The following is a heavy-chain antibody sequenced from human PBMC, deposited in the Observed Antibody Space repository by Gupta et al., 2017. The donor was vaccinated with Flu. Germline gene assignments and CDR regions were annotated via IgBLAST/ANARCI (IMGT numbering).Heavy chain of an antibody. J-gene: IGHJ4*02. CDR1: GGSISSGSYY. Sequence: QVQLQESGPGLVKPSQTLSLTCTVSGGSISSGSYYWSWIRQPAGKGLEWIGRIYTSGSTNYNPSLKSRVTISVDTSKNQFSLKLSSVTAADTAVYYCARARGIQLWPNSYFDYWGQGTLVTVSS. CDR3: ARARGIQLWPNSYFDY. D-gene: IGHD5-18*01. CDR2: IYTSGST. V-gene: IGHV4-61*02.